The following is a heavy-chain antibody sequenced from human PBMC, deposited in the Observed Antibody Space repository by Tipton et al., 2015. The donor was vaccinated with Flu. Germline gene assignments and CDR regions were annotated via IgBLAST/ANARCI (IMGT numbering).Heavy chain of an antibody. CDR1: GASMKKSNHY. D-gene: IGHD3-22*01. J-gene: IGHJ1*01. V-gene: IGHV4-39*07. CDR3: AGLRREERYYDTRGLLD. CDR2: IYHSGGT. Sequence: LRLSCSVSGASMKKSNHYWGWIRQPPGKGLEWIGNIYHSGGTYYNPSLKGRVTISEDTSKNQFSLKLTSVTAADTAVYYCAGLRREERYYDTRGLLDWGQGTLVAVSS.